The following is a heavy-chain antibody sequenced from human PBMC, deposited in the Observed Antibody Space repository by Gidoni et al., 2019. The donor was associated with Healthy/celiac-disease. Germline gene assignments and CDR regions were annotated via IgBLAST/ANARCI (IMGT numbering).Heavy chain of an antibody. Sequence: VQLLESGGGLVQPGGSLRLSCAASGFTFSRYAMNWVRQAPGTGLEWVSAISGSVGSTYYADSVKGRFTISRDNSKNTLYLQMNSLRAEDTAVYYCAKSRGVRGVQDYWGQGTLVTVSS. CDR2: ISGSVGST. J-gene: IGHJ4*02. CDR3: AKSRGVRGVQDY. CDR1: GFTFSRYA. D-gene: IGHD3-10*01. V-gene: IGHV3-23*01.